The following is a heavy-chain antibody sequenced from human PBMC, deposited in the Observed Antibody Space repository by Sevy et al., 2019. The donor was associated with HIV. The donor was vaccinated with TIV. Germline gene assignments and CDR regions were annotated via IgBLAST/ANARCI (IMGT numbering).Heavy chain of an antibody. V-gene: IGHV3-49*03. D-gene: IGHD2-2*01. J-gene: IGHJ6*02. Sequence: GGSLRLSCTTSGFTFGDHGMSWFRQAPGKGLEWIGFIRSKPYGGATEYAASVKGRFTISRDDSKSIASLQMSSLKTEDTAVYYCSRVPPPRLCSSASCYEGDYYYYGMDVWGQGTTVTVSS. CDR3: SRVPPPRLCSSASCYEGDYYYYGMDV. CDR1: GFTFGDHG. CDR2: IRSKPYGGAT.